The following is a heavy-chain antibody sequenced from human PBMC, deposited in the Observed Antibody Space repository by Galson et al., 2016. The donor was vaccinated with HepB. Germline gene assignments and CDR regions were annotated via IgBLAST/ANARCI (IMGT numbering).Heavy chain of an antibody. V-gene: IGHV3-30*18. J-gene: IGHJ6*02. CDR3: AKDRRYYDSSGYFWEGYYYDGMDV. D-gene: IGHD3-22*01. Sequence: SLRLSCAASGFTFSGYEMAWVRQTPGKGLEWVAVISYDGSDKYYADSVKGRFTISRDNSKNTLNLQMNSLRAEDTAVYYCAKDRRYYDSSGYFWEGYYYDGMDVWGQGTTVTVSS. CDR1: GFTFSGYE. CDR2: ISYDGSDK.